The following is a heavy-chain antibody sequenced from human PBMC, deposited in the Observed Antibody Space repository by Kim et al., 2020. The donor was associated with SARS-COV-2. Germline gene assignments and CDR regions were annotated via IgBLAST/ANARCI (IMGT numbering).Heavy chain of an antibody. V-gene: IGHV3-15*01. CDR1: GFIFNNAW. D-gene: IGHD3-16*01. CDR3: VAGLGLTYLDY. J-gene: IGHJ4*02. CDR2: IKREIDGGTT. Sequence: GGSLRLSCAASGFIFNNAWMTWVRQASGKGLEWVGRIKREIDGGTTDYAAPVKGRFTISRDDSKNTLYLQMNSLKTEDTAVYYCVAGLGLTYLDYWGRGTLVTVSS.